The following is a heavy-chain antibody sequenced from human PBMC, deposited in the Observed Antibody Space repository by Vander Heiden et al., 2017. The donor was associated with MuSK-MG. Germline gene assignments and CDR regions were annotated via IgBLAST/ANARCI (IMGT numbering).Heavy chain of an antibody. Sequence: QVQLVQSGAEVKKHGSSGKVSCKASGGTFSSYAISWVRQAPGQGLEWMGGIIPIFGTANYAQKFQGRVTITADEATSTAYMELRRLRSEDTAVYYWARITMVRGVLVYWVQGTLVPVS. J-gene: IGHJ4*02. D-gene: IGHD3-10*01. CDR3: ARITMVRGVLVY. CDR1: GGTFSSYA. V-gene: IGHV1-69*01. CDR2: IIPIFGTA.